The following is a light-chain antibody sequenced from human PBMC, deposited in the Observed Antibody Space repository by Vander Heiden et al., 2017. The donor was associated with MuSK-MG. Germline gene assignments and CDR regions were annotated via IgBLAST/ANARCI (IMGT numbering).Light chain of an antibody. V-gene: IGLV3-21*04. CDR2: YDG. Sequence: YILTQPPSESVAPGTTASIPCGGSDIGSKTVHWYQQKPGQAPLLVIYYDGDRPSGIPERFSGSNSGNTATLTITRVEAGDEADYYCQVWDSRSEQVIFGGGTKLTVL. J-gene: IGLJ2*01. CDR3: QVWDSRSEQVI. CDR1: DIGSKT.